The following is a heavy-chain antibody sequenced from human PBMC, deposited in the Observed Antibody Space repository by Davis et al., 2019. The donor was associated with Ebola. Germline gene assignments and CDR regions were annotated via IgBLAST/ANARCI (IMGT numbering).Heavy chain of an antibody. J-gene: IGHJ6*02. CDR2: INSDGSST. CDR1: GFTFSSYW. CDR3: ARDGFWSGYYSFYYYYGMDV. Sequence: GESLKISCAASGFTFSSYWMHWVRQAPGKGLVWVSRINSDGSSTSYADSVKGRFTISRDNAKNSLYLQMNSLRAEDTAVYYCARDGFWSGYYSFYYYYGMDVWGQGTTVTVSS. D-gene: IGHD3-3*01. V-gene: IGHV3-74*01.